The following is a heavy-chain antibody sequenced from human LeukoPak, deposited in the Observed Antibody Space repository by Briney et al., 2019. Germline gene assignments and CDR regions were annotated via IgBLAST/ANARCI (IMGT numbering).Heavy chain of an antibody. D-gene: IGHD2-21*02. V-gene: IGHV1-3*01. CDR3: ARSGGVVVTAQSYYGMDV. J-gene: IGHJ6*02. Sequence: ASVKVSCKASGYTFTSYAMHWVRQAPGQRLEWMGWINAGNGNTKYSQKFQGRVTITRDTSASTAYMELSSLRSEDTAVYYCARSGGVVVTAQSYYGMDVWGQGTTVTVSS. CDR1: GYTFTSYA. CDR2: INAGNGNT.